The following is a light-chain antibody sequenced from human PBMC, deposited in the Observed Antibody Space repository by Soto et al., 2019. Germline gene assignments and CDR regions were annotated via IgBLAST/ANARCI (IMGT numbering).Light chain of an antibody. CDR2: EVS. Sequence: QSALTQPASVSGSPGQSITISCTGTSSDVGGYNYVSWYQQRPGKAPKLMIYEVSNRPSGVSNRFSGSKSGNTASLTISGLQADDEADYFCCSSAPESTYVFGTGTKVTVL. CDR3: CSSAPESTYV. J-gene: IGLJ1*01. V-gene: IGLV2-14*01. CDR1: SSDVGGYNY.